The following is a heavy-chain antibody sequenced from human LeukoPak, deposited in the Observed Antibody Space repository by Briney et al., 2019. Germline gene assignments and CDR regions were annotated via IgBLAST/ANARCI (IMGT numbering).Heavy chain of an antibody. CDR2: IYNSGST. Sequence: SETLSLTCTVSGGSISSSSFYWGWIRQPPGKGLEWIGSIYNSGSTSYNPSLKSRVTISVDTSRNQFSLKLSSVTAADTALYYCARHPDYGDYSFDHWGQGTLVTVSS. J-gene: IGHJ4*02. CDR3: ARHPDYGDYSFDH. D-gene: IGHD4-17*01. V-gene: IGHV4-39*01. CDR1: GGSISSSSFY.